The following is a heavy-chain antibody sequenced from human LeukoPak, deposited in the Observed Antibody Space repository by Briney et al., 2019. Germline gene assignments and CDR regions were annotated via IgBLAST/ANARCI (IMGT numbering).Heavy chain of an antibody. Sequence: SVKVSCKASGGTFSSYAISRVRQAPGQGLEWMGGIIPIFGTANYAQKFQGRVTITTDESTSTAYMELSSLRSEDTAVYYCARAVLDYSNYDVAGAPFYYYMDVWGKGTTVTVSS. CDR3: ARAVLDYSNYDVAGAPFYYYMDV. V-gene: IGHV1-69*05. D-gene: IGHD4-11*01. CDR1: GGTFSSYA. J-gene: IGHJ6*03. CDR2: IIPIFGTA.